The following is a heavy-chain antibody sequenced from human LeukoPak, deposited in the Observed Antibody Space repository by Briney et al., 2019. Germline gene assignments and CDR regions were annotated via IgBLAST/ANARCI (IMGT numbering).Heavy chain of an antibody. Sequence: SVKVSCKASGYTFTSYGISWVRQAPGQGLEWMGGIIPIFGTANYAQKFQGRVTITADESTSTAYMELSRLRSEDTAVYYCARDSELEMATNIGYYWGQGTLVTVSS. CDR1: GYTFTSYG. D-gene: IGHD5-24*01. J-gene: IGHJ4*02. V-gene: IGHV1-69*13. CDR3: ARDSELEMATNIGYY. CDR2: IIPIFGTA.